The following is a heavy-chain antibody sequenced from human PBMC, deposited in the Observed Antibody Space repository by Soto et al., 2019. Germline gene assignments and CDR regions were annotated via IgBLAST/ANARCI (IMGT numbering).Heavy chain of an antibody. Sequence: QVQLVQSGAEVKKPGAAVKVSCKASGYTFTSYDINWVRQATGQGLEWMGWMNPNSGNTGYAQKFQGRVTMTRNTSISTAYMELSSLRSEDTAVYYCARSDAAYNYYYYCYMDVWGKGTTVTVSS. J-gene: IGHJ6*03. CDR2: MNPNSGNT. D-gene: IGHD5-18*01. V-gene: IGHV1-8*01. CDR3: ARSDAAYNYYYYCYMDV. CDR1: GYTFTSYD.